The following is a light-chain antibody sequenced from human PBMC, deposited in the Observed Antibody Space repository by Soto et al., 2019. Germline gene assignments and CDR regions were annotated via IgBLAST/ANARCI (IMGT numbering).Light chain of an antibody. CDR1: SSNIGAGYD. V-gene: IGLV1-40*01. J-gene: IGLJ1*01. Sequence: QSVLTQPPSVSGAPGQRVTISCTGSSSNIGAGYDVHWYQQLPGTAPKLLIYGNSNRPSGVPDRFSGSKSGTSASLAITGLQAEDEADYYCQSYDSSLSVFYVFGTGTKLTV. CDR3: QSYDSSLSVFYV. CDR2: GNS.